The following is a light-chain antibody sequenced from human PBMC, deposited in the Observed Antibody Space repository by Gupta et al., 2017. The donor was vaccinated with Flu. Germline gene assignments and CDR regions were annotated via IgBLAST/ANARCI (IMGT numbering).Light chain of an antibody. CDR2: AAS. Sequence: DIQMTQSPSSLSASVGDRVTITCRASQSIRTYLNWYQQKPGKAPKLLIYAASSLQSGVPSRFSGSGSGTDFTLTISSLQPEDFATYCCQQSYNTPYTFGQGTKLEIK. V-gene: IGKV1-39*01. J-gene: IGKJ2*01. CDR1: QSIRTY. CDR3: QQSYNTPYT.